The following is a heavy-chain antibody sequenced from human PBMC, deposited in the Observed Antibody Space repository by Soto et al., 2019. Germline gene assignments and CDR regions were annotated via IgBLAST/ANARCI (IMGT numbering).Heavy chain of an antibody. Sequence: PSETLSLTGTVSGYSISSGYYYWSWILQPPGKGLEWIGYIYYSGSTYYNPSLKSRVTISVDTSKNQFSLKLSSVTAAATAVYYCAVPWGIAAAGTRSEVYYYYGMDVWGQGTTVTVSS. J-gene: IGHJ6*02. CDR1: GYSISSGYYY. CDR2: IYYSGST. CDR3: AVPWGIAAAGTRSEVYYYYGMDV. V-gene: IGHV4-30-4*01. D-gene: IGHD6-13*01.